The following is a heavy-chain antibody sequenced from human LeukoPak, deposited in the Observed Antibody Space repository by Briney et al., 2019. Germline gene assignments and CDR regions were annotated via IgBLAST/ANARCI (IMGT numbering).Heavy chain of an antibody. D-gene: IGHD6-19*01. CDR1: GITFSSYA. CDR3: AKSRVAVAAPRNWFDP. Sequence: GGSLRLSCAASGITFSSYAMSWVRQAPGKGLEWVSAISGSGGSTYYADSVKGRFTISRDNSKNTLYLQMNSLRVEDTAVYYCAKSRVAVAAPRNWFDPWGQGTLVTVSS. J-gene: IGHJ5*02. V-gene: IGHV3-23*01. CDR2: ISGSGGST.